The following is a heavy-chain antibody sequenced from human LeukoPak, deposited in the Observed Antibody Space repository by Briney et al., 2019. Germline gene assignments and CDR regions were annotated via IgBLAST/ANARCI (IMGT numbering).Heavy chain of an antibody. CDR3: VTVDDFGDYVDY. J-gene: IGHJ4*02. V-gene: IGHV3-15*01. D-gene: IGHD4-17*01. CDR1: GFTFSDAW. CDR2: IKSKADSGTK. Sequence: GGSLRLSCAASGFTFSDAWMTWVRQAPGKGLEWVGRIKSKADSGTKDYAAPVKGRFTISRDDSKNTLYLQMNGLKTEDTAVYYCVTVDDFGDYVDYWGQGTLVTVSS.